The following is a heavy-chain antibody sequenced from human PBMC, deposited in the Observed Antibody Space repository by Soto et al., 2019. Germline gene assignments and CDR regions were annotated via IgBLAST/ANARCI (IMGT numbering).Heavy chain of an antibody. D-gene: IGHD3-22*01. CDR3: ARVEDYFDSSGYTW. V-gene: IGHV1-18*04. J-gene: IGHJ4*02. CDR1: GYTFTNYG. CDR2: ISAYNGDI. Sequence: QVQLVQSEAEVKKPGASVKVSCKASGYTFTNYGVTWVRQAPGQGLEWMGWISAYNGDIKYAQKFQGRLILTTDTSTSMGYMQLRSLGPDDTAVYYCARVEDYFDSSGYTWWGQGTLVTVSS.